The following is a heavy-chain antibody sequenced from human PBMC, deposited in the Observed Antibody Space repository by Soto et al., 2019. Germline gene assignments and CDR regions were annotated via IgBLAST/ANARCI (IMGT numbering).Heavy chain of an antibody. J-gene: IGHJ4*02. Sequence: SGTLSLTCTVSGGSISSGDYYWSWIRQPPGKGLEWIGYIYYSGSTYYNPSLKSRVTISVDTSKNQFSLKLSSVTAAGTAVYYCARALLFTYYYDREPLVGGRETLDPVS. CDR2: IYYSGST. CDR3: ARALLFTYYYDREPLV. V-gene: IGHV4-30-4*01. D-gene: IGHD3-22*01. CDR1: GGSISSGDYY.